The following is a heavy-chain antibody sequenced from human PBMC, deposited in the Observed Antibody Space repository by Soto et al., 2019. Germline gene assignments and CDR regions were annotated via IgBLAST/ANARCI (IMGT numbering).Heavy chain of an antibody. CDR2: IYSGGYT. D-gene: IGHD3-10*01. V-gene: IGHV3-53*01. CDR3: ATQPGGGGY. J-gene: IGHJ4*02. CDR1: GFTVSNNY. Sequence: EVQLVESGGGLIQPGGSLRLSCAVSGFTVSNNYMSWVRQAPGKGLEGVSVIYSGGYTAYGDSVKGRFTISRDNSKNTLYPKKNGLGAAGTGVFYWATQPGGGGYWGQGTLVTVSS.